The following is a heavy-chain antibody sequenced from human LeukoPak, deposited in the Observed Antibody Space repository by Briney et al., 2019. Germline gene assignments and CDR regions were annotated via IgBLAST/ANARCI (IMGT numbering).Heavy chain of an antibody. Sequence: PSETLSLTCAVYGGSFSGYYWSWIRQPPGKGLEWIGEINHSGSTNYNPSLKSRVTISVDTSKNQLSLELSSVTAADTAVYYCARGSSWFDYWGQGTLVTVSS. CDR2: INHSGST. D-gene: IGHD6-13*01. V-gene: IGHV4-34*01. J-gene: IGHJ4*02. CDR1: GGSFSGYY. CDR3: ARGSSWFDY.